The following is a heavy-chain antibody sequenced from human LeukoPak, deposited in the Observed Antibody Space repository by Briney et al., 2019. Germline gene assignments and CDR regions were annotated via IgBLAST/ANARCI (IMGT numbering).Heavy chain of an antibody. D-gene: IGHD2-2*01. J-gene: IGHJ4*02. CDR1: GYTFTSYY. Sequence: ASVKVSCKASGYTFTSYYMHWVRQAPGQGLEWMGIINPSGGSTSYAQKFQGRVTMTRDTSTSTVYMELSSLRSEDTAVYYCARSITPIVVVPAATDWYYFDYWGQGTLVTVSS. V-gene: IGHV1-46*01. CDR2: INPSGGST. CDR3: ARSITPIVVVPAATDWYYFDY.